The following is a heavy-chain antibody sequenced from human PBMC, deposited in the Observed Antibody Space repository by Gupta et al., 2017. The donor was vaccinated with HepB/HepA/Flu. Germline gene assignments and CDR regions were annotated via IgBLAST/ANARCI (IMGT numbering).Heavy chain of an antibody. CDR2: ISPGVSSS. V-gene: IGHV3-23*01. Sequence: EVQLLESGGGLVPPGGSLRLSCGVSGFNFDTYAMAWVRNAPGKGLEWVSAISPGVSSSFYADSVKGRSTISSDNSKDVMSLLINTLTAEDAAVDYCTTDQLLTRYVSVVHWGQRTIVTVSS. CDR1: GFNFDTYA. J-gene: IGHJ1*01. D-gene: IGHD1-1*01. CDR3: TTDQLLTRYVSVVH.